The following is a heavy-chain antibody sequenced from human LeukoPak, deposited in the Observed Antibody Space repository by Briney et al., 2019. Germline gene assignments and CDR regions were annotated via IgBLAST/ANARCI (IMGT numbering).Heavy chain of an antibody. CDR3: ARGRYKLVEY. D-gene: IGHD1-1*01. CDR1: GYTFTGYY. Sequence: ASVKVSCKASGYTFTGYYMHWVRQAPGQGLEWMGIINPGGGGTTYAQKFQGRVTMTRDTSTSTVYMEVSSLRSEDTAVYYCARGRYKLVEYWGQGTLVTVSS. J-gene: IGHJ4*02. CDR2: INPGGGGT. V-gene: IGHV1-46*01.